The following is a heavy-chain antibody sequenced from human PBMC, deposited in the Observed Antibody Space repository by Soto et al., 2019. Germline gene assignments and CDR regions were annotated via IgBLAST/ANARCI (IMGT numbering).Heavy chain of an antibody. D-gene: IGHD2-8*01. Sequence: EGSLRLSCAASGFTFSTYWMDWVRQTPGKGLEWVANINQDGSEKNYVGSVKGRFTISRDNAKNSLYLQMSSLTAEDSALYYCSRSLNAWGQGTLVTVSS. CDR1: GFTFSTYW. CDR2: INQDGSEK. CDR3: SRSLNA. J-gene: IGHJ5*02. V-gene: IGHV3-7*01.